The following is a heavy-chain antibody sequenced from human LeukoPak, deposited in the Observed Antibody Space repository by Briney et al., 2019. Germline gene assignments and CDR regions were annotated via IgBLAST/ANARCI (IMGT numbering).Heavy chain of an antibody. J-gene: IGHJ6*03. V-gene: IGHV3-30*02. Sequence: SGGSLRLSCAASGFTFSSYGMHWVRQAPGKGLEWVAFIGYDGSNKYTADSARGRFTLSRDNSKDTLYLQMNSLRAEDTAVYYCAKRGGTTVTTSNFHMDVWGKGTAVTVSS. CDR3: AKRGGTTVTTSNFHMDV. CDR2: IGYDGSNK. CDR1: GFTFSSYG. D-gene: IGHD4-17*01.